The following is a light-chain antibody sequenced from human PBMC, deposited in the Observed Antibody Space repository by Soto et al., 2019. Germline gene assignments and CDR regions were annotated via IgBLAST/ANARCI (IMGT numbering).Light chain of an antibody. CDR3: QQYNSYWT. J-gene: IGKJ1*01. Sequence: DIPMTQSPSTLSASVGDRVTITCRASQSISSWLAWYQQKPGKAPNLLIYKASTLESGVPSRFSGSGSGTEFTLTISSLQPDDFATYYCQQYNSYWTFGQGTNVEIK. CDR2: KAS. CDR1: QSISSW. V-gene: IGKV1-5*03.